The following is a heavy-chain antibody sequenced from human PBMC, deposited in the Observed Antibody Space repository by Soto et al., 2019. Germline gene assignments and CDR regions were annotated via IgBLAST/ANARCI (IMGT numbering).Heavy chain of an antibody. CDR3: AKDFVVLTGKDYYYGMDV. D-gene: IGHD2-21*02. Sequence: QVQLVESGGGVVQPGRSLSLSCAASGFSFSNYGMHWVRQAPGKGLEWVAAISNDGSKKYYVDSVKGRFTISRDNSWNTLWLDMNSLRPEDTAVYYCAKDFVVLTGKDYYYGMDVWGQGTTVTVSS. J-gene: IGHJ6*02. V-gene: IGHV3-30*18. CDR1: GFSFSNYG. CDR2: ISNDGSKK.